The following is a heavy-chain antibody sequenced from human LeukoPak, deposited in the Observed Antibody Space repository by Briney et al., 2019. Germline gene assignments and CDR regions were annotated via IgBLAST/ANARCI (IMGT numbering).Heavy chain of an antibody. Sequence: ASVKVSCKASGYTFTGYYMHWVRQAPGQGLEWMGWINPNSGGTNYAQKFQGRVTMTRDTSISTAYMELSRLRSDDTAVYYCASSRGYYDSSGSYYYYGMDVWGQGTTVTVSS. CDR1: GYTFTGYY. CDR3: ASSRGYYDSSGSYYYYGMDV. V-gene: IGHV1-2*02. D-gene: IGHD3-22*01. CDR2: INPNSGGT. J-gene: IGHJ6*02.